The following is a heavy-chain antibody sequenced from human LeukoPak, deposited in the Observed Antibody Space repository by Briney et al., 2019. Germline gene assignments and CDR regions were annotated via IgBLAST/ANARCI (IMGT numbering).Heavy chain of an antibody. D-gene: IGHD3-10*01. Sequence: SETLSLTCTVSGGSISSYYWSWIRQPPGKGLEWIGYIYYSGSTNYNPSLKSRGTISVDTSKNQFSLKLSSVTAADTAVYYCATPLPYGSGSRWGQGTLVTVSS. V-gene: IGHV4-59*12. CDR3: ATPLPYGSGSR. J-gene: IGHJ4*02. CDR1: GGSISSYY. CDR2: IYYSGST.